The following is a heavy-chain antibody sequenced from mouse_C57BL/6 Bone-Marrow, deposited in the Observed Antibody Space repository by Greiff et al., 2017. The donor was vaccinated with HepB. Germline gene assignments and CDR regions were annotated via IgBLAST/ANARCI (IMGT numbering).Heavy chain of an antibody. J-gene: IGHJ4*01. CDR3: ARGGGKWYQAMDY. D-gene: IGHD2-1*01. CDR1: GYTFTSYW. V-gene: IGHV1-53*01. CDR2: INPSNGGT. Sequence: QVQLQQPGTELVKPGASVKLSCTASGYTFTSYWMHWVKQRPGQGLEWIGNINPSNGGTNYNEKFKSKATLTVDKPSSTAYMQLSSLTSEDSAVYYCARGGGKWYQAMDYWGQGTSVTVSS.